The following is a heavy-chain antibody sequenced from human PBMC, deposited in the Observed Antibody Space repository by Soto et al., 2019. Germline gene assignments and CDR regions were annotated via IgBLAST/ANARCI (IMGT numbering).Heavy chain of an antibody. D-gene: IGHD3-16*01. CDR1: GFTFSSYG. Sequence: GGSLRLSCAASGFTFSSYGMHWVRQAPGKGLEWVAVIWYDGSNKYYADSVKGRFTISRDNSKNTLYLQMNSLRAEDTAVYYCARGPPYRGTYYYYYYYMDVWGKGTTVTVSS. V-gene: IGHV3-33*01. J-gene: IGHJ6*03. CDR2: IWYDGSNK. CDR3: ARGPPYRGTYYYYYYYMDV.